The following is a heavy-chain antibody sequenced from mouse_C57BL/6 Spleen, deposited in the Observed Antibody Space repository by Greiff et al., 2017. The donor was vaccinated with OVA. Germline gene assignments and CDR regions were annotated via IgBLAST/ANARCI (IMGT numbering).Heavy chain of an antibody. CDR3: ARGAYSGSSLFAY. CDR1: GYTFTSYW. J-gene: IGHJ3*01. Sequence: VQLQQSGTELVKPGASVKLSCKASGYTFTSYWMHWVKQRPGQGLEWIGNINPSNGGTNYNEKFKSKATLTVDKSSSTAYMQLSSLTSEDSAVYYCARGAYSGSSLFAYWGQGTLVTVSA. CDR2: INPSNGGT. V-gene: IGHV1-53*01. D-gene: IGHD1-1*01.